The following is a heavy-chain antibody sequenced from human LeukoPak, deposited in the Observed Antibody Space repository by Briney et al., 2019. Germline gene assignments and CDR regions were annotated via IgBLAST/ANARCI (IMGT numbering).Heavy chain of an antibody. J-gene: IGHJ4*02. D-gene: IGHD2-15*01. Sequence: GASVEVSCKASGYTFTGYYMHWVRQAPGQGLEWMGRINPNSGGTNYAQKFQGRVTLTRGTSISTAYMGLSRLRSDDTAVYYCARGEEGYCSGGSCQEFDYWGQGTLVTVSS. CDR3: ARGEEGYCSGGSCQEFDY. CDR2: INPNSGGT. V-gene: IGHV1-2*06. CDR1: GYTFTGYY.